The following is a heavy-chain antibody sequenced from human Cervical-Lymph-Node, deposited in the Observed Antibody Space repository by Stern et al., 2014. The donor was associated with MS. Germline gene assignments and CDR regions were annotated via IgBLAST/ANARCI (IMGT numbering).Heavy chain of an antibody. Sequence: VQLVQSGAEVKKPGASVKVSCKASGYTFTRYDIAWVRQAPGPGLEWIGSISVYNGNTNHPHHLQGRLTITRAPSTHTPYLPLRSLISDDTAVYYCARWAYNWDFDYWGQGTLVTVSS. D-gene: IGHD1-20*01. CDR3: ARWAYNWDFDY. CDR2: ISVYNGNT. CDR1: GYTFTRYD. V-gene: IGHV1-18*01. J-gene: IGHJ4*02.